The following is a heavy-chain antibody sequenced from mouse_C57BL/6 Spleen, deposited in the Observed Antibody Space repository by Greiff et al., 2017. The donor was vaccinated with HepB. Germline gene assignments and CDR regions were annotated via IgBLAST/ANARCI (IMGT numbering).Heavy chain of an antibody. CDR1: GYTFTSYW. J-gene: IGHJ1*03. V-gene: IGHV1-53*01. CDR3: ARVGDYERYFDV. D-gene: IGHD2-4*01. CDR2: INPSNGGT. Sequence: QVQLKQPGTELVKPGASVKLSCKASGYTFTSYWMHWVKQRPGQGLEWIGKINPSNGGTNYNEKFKSKATLTVDKSSSTAYMQLSSLTSEDSAVYYCARVGDYERYFDVWGTGTTVTVSS.